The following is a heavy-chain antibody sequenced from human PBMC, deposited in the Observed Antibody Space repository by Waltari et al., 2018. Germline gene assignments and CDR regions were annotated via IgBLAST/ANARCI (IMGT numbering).Heavy chain of an antibody. J-gene: IGHJ6*02. CDR2: IVVGTGNT. CDR1: GFTFTSSA. V-gene: IGHV1-58*01. Sequence: QMQLVQSGPEVKKPGTSVKVSCKASGFTFTSSAVQWVRQARGQRLEWIGWIVVGTGNTNYAQKFQERVTITRDMSTSTAYMELSSLRSEDTAVYYCAADSKGFLELGVYYYYGMDVWGQGTTVTVSS. D-gene: IGHD1-7*01. CDR3: AADSKGFLELGVYYYYGMDV.